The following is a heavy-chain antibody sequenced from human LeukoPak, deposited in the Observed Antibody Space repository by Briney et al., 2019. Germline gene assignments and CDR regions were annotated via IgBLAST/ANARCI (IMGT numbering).Heavy chain of an antibody. D-gene: IGHD1-26*01. Sequence: SETLSLTCAVYGGSFSGYYWSWIRQPPGKGLEWIGEINHSGSTNYNPSLKSRVTISVDTSKNQFSLKLSSVTAADTAVYYCARHSPGWSYLHAFDIWGQGTMVTVSS. CDR1: GGSFSGYY. V-gene: IGHV4-34*01. CDR3: ARHSPGWSYLHAFDI. CDR2: INHSGST. J-gene: IGHJ3*02.